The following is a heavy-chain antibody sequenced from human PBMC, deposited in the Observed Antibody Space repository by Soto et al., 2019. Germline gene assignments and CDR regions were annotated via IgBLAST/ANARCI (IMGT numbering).Heavy chain of an antibody. J-gene: IGHJ3*02. CDR1: GFTVSSNY. Sequence: GGSLRLSCAASGFTVSSNYMSWVRQAPGKGLEWVSVIYSGGSTYYADSVKGRFTISRDNSKNTLYLQMNSLRAEDTAVYYCARDSDSSSTGAFDIWGQGTMVTVSS. CDR2: IYSGGST. V-gene: IGHV3-66*01. D-gene: IGHD6-13*01. CDR3: ARDSDSSSTGAFDI.